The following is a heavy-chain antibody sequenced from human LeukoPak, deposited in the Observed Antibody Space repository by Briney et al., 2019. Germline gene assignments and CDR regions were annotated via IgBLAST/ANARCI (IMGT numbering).Heavy chain of an antibody. V-gene: IGHV3-23*01. D-gene: IGHD2-8*02. CDR2: IFPSGGEI. Sequence: GGSLRLSCAASGFTFSSYAMSWVRQPPGKGLEWVSSIFPSGGEIHYADSVRGRFTISRDNSKSTLSLPMNSLRAEDTAIYYCATYRQVLLPFQAWGEGTLVTVSS. J-gene: IGHJ5*02. CDR1: GFTFSSYA. CDR3: ATYRQVLLPFQA.